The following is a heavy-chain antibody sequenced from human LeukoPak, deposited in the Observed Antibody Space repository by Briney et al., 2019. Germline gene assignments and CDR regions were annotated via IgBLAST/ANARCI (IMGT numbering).Heavy chain of an antibody. CDR1: GYTFTSYG. V-gene: IGHV1-18*01. Sequence: ASVKVSCKASGYTFTSYGISWVRQAPRQGPEWMGWISAYSTYNGNTNYAQRFQGRVTMTTDTSTSTAYMELRSLRSDDTAVYYCTRDLGQWLLQGIFFDYWGQGTLVTVSS. D-gene: IGHD5-12*01. J-gene: IGHJ4*02. CDR3: TRDLGQWLLQGIFFDY. CDR2: ISAYSTYNGNT.